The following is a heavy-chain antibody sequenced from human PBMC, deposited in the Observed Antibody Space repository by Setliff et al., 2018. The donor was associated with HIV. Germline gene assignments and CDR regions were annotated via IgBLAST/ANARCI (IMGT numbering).Heavy chain of an antibody. V-gene: IGHV3-7*02. J-gene: IGHJ4*02. CDR1: GFPFSNFW. Sequence: GGSLRLSCVASGFPFSNFWMSWVRQAPGKGLEWVANIKEDGSERYYVDSVKGRFIISRDNTESSLFLQMNSLRVEDTAIYYCATAGRSGAIDYWGQGTVVTVSS. D-gene: IGHD1-26*01. CDR2: IKEDGSER. CDR3: ATAGRSGAIDY.